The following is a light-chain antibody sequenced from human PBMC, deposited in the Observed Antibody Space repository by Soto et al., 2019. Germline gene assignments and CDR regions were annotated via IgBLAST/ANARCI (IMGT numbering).Light chain of an antibody. J-gene: IGLJ1*01. V-gene: IGLV2-14*01. CDR3: SSYTSSSTLNYV. CDR2: EVS. CDR1: SSDVGGYNY. Sequence: QSVLTQPASVSGSPGQSITISCTGTSSDVGGYNYVSWYQQHPGKAPKLMIYEVSNRPSGVSNRFSGSKSGNTASLTISGLQAEDEADYYCSSYTSSSTLNYVFGTGTKATVL.